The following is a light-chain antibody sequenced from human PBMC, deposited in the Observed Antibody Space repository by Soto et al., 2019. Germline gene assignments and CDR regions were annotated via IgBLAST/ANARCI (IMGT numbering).Light chain of an antibody. Sequence: QSALTQPASVSGSPGQSITISCTGTSSDVGGYKYVSWYQQYPGKAPKLMIYEVSNRPSGVSNRFSGSKSGNTASLTISGLQAEDVADYYCSSYTSSSAYVFGTGTKVTVL. CDR2: EVS. CDR3: SSYTSSSAYV. V-gene: IGLV2-14*01. CDR1: SSDVGGYKY. J-gene: IGLJ1*01.